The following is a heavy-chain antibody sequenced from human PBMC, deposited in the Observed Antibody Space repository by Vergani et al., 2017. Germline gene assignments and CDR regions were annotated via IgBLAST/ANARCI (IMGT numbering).Heavy chain of an antibody. V-gene: IGHV3-21*01. CDR3: ARGWELLQGGEDY. J-gene: IGHJ4*02. Sequence: VQLVESGGGVVQPGRSLRLSCAASGFSFSSFGFHWVRQAPGKGLEWVSSISSSSSYIYYADSVKGRFTISRDNAKNSLYLQMNSLRAEDTAVYYCARGWELLQGGEDYWGQGTLVTVSS. CDR2: ISSSSSYI. D-gene: IGHD1-26*01. CDR1: GFSFSSFG.